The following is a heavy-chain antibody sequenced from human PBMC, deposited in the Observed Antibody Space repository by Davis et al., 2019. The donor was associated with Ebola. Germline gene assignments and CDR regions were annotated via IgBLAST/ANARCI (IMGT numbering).Heavy chain of an antibody. Sequence: ESLKISCAASGFTFSSYAMSWVRQAPGKGLEWVSGISTGGGVTIYADSVKGRFTISRDNSKNTLYLQMNSLRGEDTAVYYCAKRSDYRSFDYWGQGTQVTVSS. D-gene: IGHD4-11*01. V-gene: IGHV3-23*01. J-gene: IGHJ4*02. CDR2: ISTGGGVT. CDR3: AKRSDYRSFDY. CDR1: GFTFSSYA.